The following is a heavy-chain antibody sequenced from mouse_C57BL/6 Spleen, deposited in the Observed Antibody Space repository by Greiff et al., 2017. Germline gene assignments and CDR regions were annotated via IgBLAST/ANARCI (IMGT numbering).Heavy chain of an antibody. CDR2: ISSGSSNN. CDR3: ARGDYDYFDY. CDR1: GFTFSDYG. D-gene: IGHD2-4*01. V-gene: IGHV5-17*01. J-gene: IGHJ2*01. Sequence: EVQLQESGGGLVKPGGSLKLSCAASGFTFSDYGMHWVRQAPEKGLEWVAYISSGSSNNYYADTVKGRVTISRDNAKNTLFLQMSSLRSEDTAMYYCARGDYDYFDYWGQGTTLTVSS.